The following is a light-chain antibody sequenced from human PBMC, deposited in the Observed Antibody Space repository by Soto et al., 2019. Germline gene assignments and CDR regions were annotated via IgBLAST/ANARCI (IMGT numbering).Light chain of an antibody. V-gene: IGLV1-44*01. CDR1: SSNIGSNP. CDR2: RDN. Sequence: QPVLTQPPSTSGTPGQRVTISCSGSSSNIGSNPVQWYLQVPGTAPKLLIYRDNQRPSGVPDRFSGSKSGTSASLAISGLQSEDEGDYHCATWEDTLYGPVFGGGTKLTVL. CDR3: ATWEDTLYGPV. J-gene: IGLJ3*02.